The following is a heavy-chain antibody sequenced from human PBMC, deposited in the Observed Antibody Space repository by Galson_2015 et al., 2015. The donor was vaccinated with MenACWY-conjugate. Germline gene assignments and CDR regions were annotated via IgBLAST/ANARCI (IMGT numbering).Heavy chain of an antibody. V-gene: IGHV1-69*04. J-gene: IGHJ4*02. CDR3: ARDGLGYSKTLDY. D-gene: IGHD4-11*01. Sequence: QSGAEVKKPGESLKISCKASGGTFSSYAISWVRQAPGQGLEWMGRIIPILGIANYAQKFQGRVTITADKSTSTAYMELSSLRSEDTAVYYCARDGLGYSKTLDYWGQGTLVTVSS. CDR2: IIPILGIA. CDR1: GGTFSSYA.